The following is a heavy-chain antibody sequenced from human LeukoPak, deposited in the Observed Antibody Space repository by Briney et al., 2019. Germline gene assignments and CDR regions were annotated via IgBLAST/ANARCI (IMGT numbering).Heavy chain of an antibody. CDR1: GYTFTSYY. Sequence: ASVKVSCKASGYTFTSYYMHWVRQAPGQGLEWMGIINPSGGSTSYAQKFQGRVTMTRDMSTSTVYMELSSLRSEDTAVYYCATFGRRIYYGSGSYYNYWGQGTLVTVSS. D-gene: IGHD3-10*01. CDR2: INPSGGST. J-gene: IGHJ4*02. CDR3: ATFGRRIYYGSGSYYNY. V-gene: IGHV1-46*01.